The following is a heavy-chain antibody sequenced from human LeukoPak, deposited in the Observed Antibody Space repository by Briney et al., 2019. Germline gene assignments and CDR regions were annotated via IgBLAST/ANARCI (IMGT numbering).Heavy chain of an antibody. Sequence: GESLKISCKGSGYSFTSYWIGWVRQMPGKGLEWMGIIYPGDSNTRYSPSFQGQVTVSADKSISTAYLQWSSLKASDTAMYFCARPRVPYTLGGAFDVWGQGTMVTVSS. CDR3: ARPRVPYTLGGAFDV. V-gene: IGHV5-51*01. J-gene: IGHJ3*01. D-gene: IGHD2-2*02. CDR1: GYSFTSYW. CDR2: IYPGDSNT.